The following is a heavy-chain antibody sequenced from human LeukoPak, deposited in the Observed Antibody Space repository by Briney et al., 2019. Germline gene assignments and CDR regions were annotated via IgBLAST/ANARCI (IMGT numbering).Heavy chain of an antibody. Sequence: SETLSLTCAVYGGSFSGYYWSWIRQPPGKGLEWIGEINHSGSTNYNPSLKSRVTISVDTSKNQFSLKLSSVTAADTAVYYCAGTIFGVVIISRGGYMDVWGKGTTVTVSS. CDR3: AGTIFGVVIISRGGYMDV. CDR1: GGSFSGYY. V-gene: IGHV4-34*01. D-gene: IGHD3-3*01. CDR2: INHSGST. J-gene: IGHJ6*03.